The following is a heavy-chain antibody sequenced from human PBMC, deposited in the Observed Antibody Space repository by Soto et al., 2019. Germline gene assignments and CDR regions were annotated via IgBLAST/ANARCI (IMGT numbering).Heavy chain of an antibody. D-gene: IGHD1-26*01. Sequence: AETLSLTCTVSGDSVSSDNYFWTWIRQPPGKGLEWIAYISYTGDTNYNPSLKSRVTISVEPSTNQFSLKLTSVTAADTAVYFCASIVVGVTAGYWGQGTLVTVSS. V-gene: IGHV4-61*01. CDR2: ISYTGDT. J-gene: IGHJ4*02. CDR1: GDSVSSDNYF. CDR3: ASIVVGVTAGY.